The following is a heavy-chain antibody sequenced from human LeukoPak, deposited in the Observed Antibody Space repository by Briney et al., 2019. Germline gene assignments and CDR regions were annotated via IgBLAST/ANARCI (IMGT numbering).Heavy chain of an antibody. CDR3: ARDVSAGGTNWFDP. CDR1: GYTFTGYY. J-gene: IGHJ5*02. D-gene: IGHD3-16*01. CDR2: INSNSGGP. V-gene: IGHV1-2*02. Sequence: ASVKVSCKASGYTFTGYYIHWVRQAPGQGPEWMGWINSNSGGPNYAQKFQGRVTMTRDTSISTAYMEMSRLRSDDTAVYYCARDVSAGGTNWFDPWGQGTLVTVSS.